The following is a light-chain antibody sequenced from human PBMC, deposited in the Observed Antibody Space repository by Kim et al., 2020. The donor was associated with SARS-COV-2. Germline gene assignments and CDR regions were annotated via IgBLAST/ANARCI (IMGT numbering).Light chain of an antibody. Sequence: ELTQPPSASGTPGQRVTISCSGSSSNIGSNYVYWYQQLPGTAPKLLIYRNNQRPSGVPDRFSGSKSGTSASLAISGLRSEDEADYYCAAWDDNLSVVF. V-gene: IGLV1-47*01. J-gene: IGLJ2*01. CDR2: RNN. CDR3: AAWDDNLSVV. CDR1: SSNIGSNY.